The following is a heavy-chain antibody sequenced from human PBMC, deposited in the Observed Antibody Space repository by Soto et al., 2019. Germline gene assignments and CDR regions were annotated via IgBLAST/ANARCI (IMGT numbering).Heavy chain of an antibody. CDR2: ISGSGGST. J-gene: IGHJ3*02. V-gene: IGHV3-23*01. CDR3: ATSGKMIFGVAIDAFDI. Sequence: GSLRLSCAASGFTFSSYAMSWVRQAPGKGLEWVSAISGSGGSTYYADSVKGRFTISRDNSKNTLYLQMNSLRAEDTAVYYCATSGKMIFGVAIDAFDIWGQGTMVTVSS. CDR1: GFTFSSYA. D-gene: IGHD3-3*01.